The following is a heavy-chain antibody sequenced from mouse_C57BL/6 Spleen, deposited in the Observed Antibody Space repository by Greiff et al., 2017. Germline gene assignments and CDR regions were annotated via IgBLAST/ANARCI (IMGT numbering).Heavy chain of an antibody. CDR3: ARLGEYDVGY. Sequence: VQLQQSGAELVKPGASVKLSCKASGYTFTSYWMHWVKQRPGQGLEWIGMIHPNSGSTNYNQKFKGKATLTVDKSSSTAYMQLSSLTSEDSAVYDCARLGEYDVGYWGEGTTLTVSS. CDR1: GYTFTSYW. V-gene: IGHV1-64*01. J-gene: IGHJ2*01. D-gene: IGHD2-4*01. CDR2: IHPNSGST.